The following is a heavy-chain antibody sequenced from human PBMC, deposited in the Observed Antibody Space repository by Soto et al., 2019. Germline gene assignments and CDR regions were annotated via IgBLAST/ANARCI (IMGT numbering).Heavy chain of an antibody. Sequence: VSVKVSCKASGYSFTNYAMHWVRQAPGQGLEWMGWINAGNGNTKYSQKFQGRVTITRDTSASTAYMELSSLRSEDTAVYYCARAVAVPADFDYWGQGTLVTVSS. D-gene: IGHD6-19*01. CDR3: ARAVAVPADFDY. CDR2: INAGNGNT. J-gene: IGHJ4*02. V-gene: IGHV1-3*01. CDR1: GYSFTNYA.